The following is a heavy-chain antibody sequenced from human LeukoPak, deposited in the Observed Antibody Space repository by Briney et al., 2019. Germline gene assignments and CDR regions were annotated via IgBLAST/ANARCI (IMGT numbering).Heavy chain of an antibody. CDR1: GGSVNNGPYY. CDR3: ARIIVGASFDY. J-gene: IGHJ4*02. V-gene: IGHV4-31*03. CDR2: ISYTGGT. Sequence: SETLSLTCTVSGGSVNNGPYYWSWIRQHPGKGLEWIGYISYTGGTYYNPSLESRVSMSVDTSKNQFSLELSSVTAADTAMYYCARIIVGASFDYWGQGTLVTVSS. D-gene: IGHD1-26*01.